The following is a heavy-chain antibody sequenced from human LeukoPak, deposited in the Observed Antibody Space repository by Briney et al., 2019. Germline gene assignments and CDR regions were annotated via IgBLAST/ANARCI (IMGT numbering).Heavy chain of an antibody. CDR1: GFTFSSYA. CDR3: AGEDDYGAKGY. CDR2: ISYDGSNK. Sequence: PGGSLRLSCAASGFTFSSYAMHWVRQAPGKGLEWVAVISYDGSNKYYADSVKGRFTISRDNSKNTLYLQMNSLRAEDTAVYYCAGEDDYGAKGYWGQGTLVTVSS. J-gene: IGHJ4*02. D-gene: IGHD4-17*01. V-gene: IGHV3-30-3*01.